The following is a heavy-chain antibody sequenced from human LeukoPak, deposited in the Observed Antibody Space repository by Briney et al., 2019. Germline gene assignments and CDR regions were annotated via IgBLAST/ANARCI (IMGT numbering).Heavy chain of an antibody. CDR1: APTFSRYS. V-gene: IGHV1-69*06. Sequence: SVKLACKASAPTFSRYSINWVRQAPGQGLEWMGGIIPIFGTANYAQKFQGRVTITADKATSPAYMELSSLRSEGTAVYYSARERRVVVAPRSYYYYGMDVWGKGTTVTVSS. D-gene: IGHD2-15*01. CDR3: ARERRVVVAPRSYYYYGMDV. J-gene: IGHJ6*04. CDR2: IIPIFGTA.